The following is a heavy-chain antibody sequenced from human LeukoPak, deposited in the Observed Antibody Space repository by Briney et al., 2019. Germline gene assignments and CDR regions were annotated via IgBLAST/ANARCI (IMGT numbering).Heavy chain of an antibody. CDR1: GFTLSSYS. CDR2: ISSSSSTI. J-gene: IGHJ6*03. D-gene: IGHD4/OR15-4a*01. Sequence: GGSLRLSCAASGFTLSSYSMNWVRQAPGKGLEWVSYISSSSSTIYYADSVKGRFTISRDNAKNSLYLQMNSLRADDTAVYYCASVELTIYRAFAYMDVWGKGTTVPVSS. CDR3: ASVELTIYRAFAYMDV. V-gene: IGHV3-48*04.